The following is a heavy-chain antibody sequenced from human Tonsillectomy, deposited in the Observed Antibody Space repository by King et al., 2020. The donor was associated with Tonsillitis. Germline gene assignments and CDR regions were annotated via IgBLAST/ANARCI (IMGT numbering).Heavy chain of an antibody. CDR3: ARWVKIATIGSFDI. D-gene: IGHD5-24*01. CDR1: GGTFSSYA. CDR2: IIPILGIE. Sequence: QLVQSGAEVKKPGSSVKVSCKASGGTFSSYAISWVRQAPGQGLEWMGRIIPILGIENYAQKFQGRVTITADKSTSTAYMELSSLRTEDTDVYYCARWVKIATIGSFDIWGQGTMVTVSS. V-gene: IGHV1-69*04. J-gene: IGHJ3*02.